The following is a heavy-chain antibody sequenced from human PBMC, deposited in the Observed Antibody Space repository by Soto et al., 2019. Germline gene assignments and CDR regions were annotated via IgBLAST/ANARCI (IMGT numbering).Heavy chain of an antibody. D-gene: IGHD5-12*01. Sequence: GESLKISCKGSGYSFTSYWIGWVRQMPGKGLEWMGIIYPGDSDTRYSPSFQGQVTITADKSISTAYLQWSSLKASDTAMYDCARSRDRMVAKKRGMYNWFDPWGQGTLVTVSS. CDR2: IYPGDSDT. CDR3: ARSRDRMVAKKRGMYNWFDP. CDR1: GYSFTSYW. J-gene: IGHJ5*02. V-gene: IGHV5-51*01.